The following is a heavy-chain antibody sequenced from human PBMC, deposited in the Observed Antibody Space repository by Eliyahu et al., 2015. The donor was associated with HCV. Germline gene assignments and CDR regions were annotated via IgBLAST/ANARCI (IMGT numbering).Heavy chain of an antibody. CDR2: ISGGTDRT. Sequence: EVELLESGGGLVQPGGSLXXSXXASGFTFTXYAXFWVRQAPGKGLEWVSGISGGTDRTYYADSVKGRFTISRDTSKNTVVLQMNSLRAEDTAVYYCAKGEPTESRLGYWGQGTLVTVSS. J-gene: IGHJ4*02. V-gene: IGHV3-23*01. D-gene: IGHD1-26*01. CDR1: GFTFTXYA. CDR3: AKGEPTESRLGY.